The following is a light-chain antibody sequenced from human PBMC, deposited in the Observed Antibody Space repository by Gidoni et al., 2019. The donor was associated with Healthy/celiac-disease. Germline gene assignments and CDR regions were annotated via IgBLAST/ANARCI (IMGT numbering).Light chain of an antibody. CDR2: DAS. J-gene: IGKJ4*01. CDR3: QQRSNWPPT. CDR1: QSVSSY. Sequence: EIVLTQSPATLSLSPGERATLSCRASQSVSSYLAWYQQKPGQAPRLLIYDASNRATGIPARFSGSVSGTVFTLTISSLEPEDCAVYYCQQRSNWPPTFGGGTKVEIK. V-gene: IGKV3-11*01.